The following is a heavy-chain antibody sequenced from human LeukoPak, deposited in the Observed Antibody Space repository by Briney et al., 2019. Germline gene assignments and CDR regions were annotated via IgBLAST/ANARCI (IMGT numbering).Heavy chain of an antibody. CDR1: GFTFSTYS. Sequence: GGSLRLSCAASGFTFSTYSLNWVRQAPGKGLEWVSSISSSSDDIHYIDPVKGRFTISRDNAKNSLFLQMNSLRAEDTAVYYCARGDDILTGYYGFDSWGQGTLVTFSS. D-gene: IGHD3-9*01. CDR3: ARGDDILTGYYGFDS. CDR2: ISSSSDDI. J-gene: IGHJ4*02. V-gene: IGHV3-21*01.